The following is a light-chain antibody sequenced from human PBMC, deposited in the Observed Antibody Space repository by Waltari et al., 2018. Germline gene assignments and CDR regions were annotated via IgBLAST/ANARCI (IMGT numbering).Light chain of an antibody. CDR2: MAS. Sequence: DIQMTQSPSTLSASVGDRVTISCRASQSVGTWLAWYQQKPGKAPKLLIYMASSLESGVPSRFSGCGSGTEFTLTISSLQPDDFATYSCQQYSSFSTFGQGTKVDI. CDR3: QQYSSFST. V-gene: IGKV1-5*03. J-gene: IGKJ2*01. CDR1: QSVGTW.